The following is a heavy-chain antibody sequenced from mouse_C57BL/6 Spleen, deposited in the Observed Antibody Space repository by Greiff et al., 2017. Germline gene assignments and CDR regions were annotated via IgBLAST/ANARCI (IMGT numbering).Heavy chain of an antibody. CDR1: GYTFTSYC. CDR2: IDPSDSYP. V-gene: IGHV1-59*01. CDR3: ASGY. J-gene: IGHJ2*01. Sequence: QVQLQQPGAELVRPGTSVKLSCKASGYTFTSYCMHWVKQRPGQGLEWIGVIDPSDSYPNYNQKFKGKATLTVDTSTHTAYMQLSSLTSEDSAVYYCASGYWGQGTTLTVSS.